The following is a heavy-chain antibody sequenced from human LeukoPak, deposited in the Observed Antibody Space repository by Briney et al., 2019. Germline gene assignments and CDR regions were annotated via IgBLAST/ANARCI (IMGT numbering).Heavy chain of an antibody. CDR3: ARDVYSIAAAGTLDY. CDR1: GGSISSSSYY. CDR2: IYYSGST. V-gene: IGHV4-39*02. J-gene: IGHJ4*02. Sequence: SETLSLTCTVSGGSISSSSYYWGWIRQPPGKGLEWIGSIYYSGSTYYNPSLKSRVTISVDTSKNQFSLKLSSVTAADTAVYYCARDVYSIAAAGTLDYWGQGTLVTVSS. D-gene: IGHD6-13*01.